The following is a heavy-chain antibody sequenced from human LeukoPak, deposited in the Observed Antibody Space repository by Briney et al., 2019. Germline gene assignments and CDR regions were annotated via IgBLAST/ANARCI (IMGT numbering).Heavy chain of an antibody. CDR2: IYYSGST. D-gene: IGHD3-22*01. J-gene: IGHJ4*01. V-gene: IGHV4-39*07. CDR3: ARPGPYYYDSSGXQGYF. Sequence: SETLSLTCTVSGGSIRSSSYYWGWIRQPPGKGLEWIGSIYYSGSTYYNPSLKSRVTISVDASKNQFSLKLSSVTAADTAVYYRARPGPYYYDSSGXQGYF. CDR1: GGSIRSSSYY.